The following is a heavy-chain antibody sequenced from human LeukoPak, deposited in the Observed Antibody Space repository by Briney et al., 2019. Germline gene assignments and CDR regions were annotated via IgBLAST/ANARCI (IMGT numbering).Heavy chain of an antibody. V-gene: IGHV3-74*01. CDR1: GFTFSSHL. D-gene: IGHD1-14*01. Sequence: HPGGSLRLSCAASGFTFSSHLMHWVRQAQGTGLVWVSSVKSDGTATNYAASVKGRFTISRDNAKNTLYLQMNSLRVEDTAVYYCVRKFATGDWGQGTLVAVSS. CDR3: VRKFATGD. CDR2: VKSDGTAT. J-gene: IGHJ4*02.